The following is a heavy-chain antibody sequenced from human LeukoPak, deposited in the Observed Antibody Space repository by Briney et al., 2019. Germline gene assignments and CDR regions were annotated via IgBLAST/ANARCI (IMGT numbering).Heavy chain of an antibody. J-gene: IGHJ4*02. Sequence: SETLSLTCAVYGGSFSGYYWSWIRQPPGKGLEWIGEINHSGSTNYNPSLKSRVTISVDTSKNQFSLKLSSVTAADTAVYYCARGRSHCSSTSCYRGVESPSRVYFDYWGQGTLVTVSS. D-gene: IGHD2-2*01. CDR3: ARGRSHCSSTSCYRGVESPSRVYFDY. CDR1: GGSFSGYY. V-gene: IGHV4-34*01. CDR2: INHSGST.